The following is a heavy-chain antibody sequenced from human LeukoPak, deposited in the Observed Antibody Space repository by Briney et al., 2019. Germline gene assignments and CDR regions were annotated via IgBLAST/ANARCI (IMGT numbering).Heavy chain of an antibody. CDR2: IWYDGSNK. J-gene: IGHJ5*02. V-gene: IGHV3-33*06. D-gene: IGHD6-13*01. CDR3: AKDLRRVAAAGTGWFDP. CDR1: GFTFSSYG. Sequence: GSLRLSCAASGFTFSSYGMHWVRQAPGKGLEWVAVIWYDGSNKYYADSVKGRFTISRDNSKHTLYLQMNSLRAEDTAVYYCAKDLRRVAAAGTGWFDPWGQGTLVTVSS.